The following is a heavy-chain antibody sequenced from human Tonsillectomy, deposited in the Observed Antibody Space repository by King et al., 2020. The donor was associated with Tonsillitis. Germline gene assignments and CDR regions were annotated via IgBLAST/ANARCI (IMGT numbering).Heavy chain of an antibody. D-gene: IGHD5-24*01. V-gene: IGHV3-23*04. CDR1: GFTFSSCA. CDR3: AKGWVEMDA. Sequence: VQLVESGGGLVQPGGSLRLSCAASGFTFSSCAMTWVRQAPGMRLEWGSAICGSACGTYYADSVKGRFTISRDNSKNTLYLQMNSLSAEDTAVYYCAKGWVEMDAWGQGTLVTVSS. CDR2: ICGSACGT. J-gene: IGHJ4*02.